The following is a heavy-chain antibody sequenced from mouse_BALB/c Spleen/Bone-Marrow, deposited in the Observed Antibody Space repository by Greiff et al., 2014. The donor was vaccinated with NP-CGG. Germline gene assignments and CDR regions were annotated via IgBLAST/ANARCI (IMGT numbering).Heavy chain of an antibody. J-gene: IGHJ1*01. CDR1: GYSITSDYA. V-gene: IGHV3-2*02. CDR2: ISYSGST. CDR3: ARSADWYFDV. Sequence: EVQRVESGPGLVKPSQSLSLTCTVTGYSITSDYAWNWIRQFPGNKLKWMGYISYSGSTSYNPSLKSRISITRDTSKNQVFLQLNSLTTEDTATYYCARSADWYFDVWGAGTTVTVSS.